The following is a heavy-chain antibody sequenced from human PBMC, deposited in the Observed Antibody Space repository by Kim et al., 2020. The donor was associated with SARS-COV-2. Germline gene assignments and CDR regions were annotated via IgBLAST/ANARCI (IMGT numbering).Heavy chain of an antibody. CDR2: INPNGGRT. V-gene: IGHV1-46*01. J-gene: IGHJ5*02. CDR3: ARDGCITATCNGGGNWFDP. D-gene: IGHD1-20*01. Sequence: ASVKVSCKASGYSFSTYFRHWVRQAPGQGLEWMGIINPNGGRTTYAQKFQGRVTMTRDTSTSTVYMELSSLRSEDTAMYYCARDGCITATCNGGGNWFDPWGQGTRVTVSS. CDR1: GYSFSTYF.